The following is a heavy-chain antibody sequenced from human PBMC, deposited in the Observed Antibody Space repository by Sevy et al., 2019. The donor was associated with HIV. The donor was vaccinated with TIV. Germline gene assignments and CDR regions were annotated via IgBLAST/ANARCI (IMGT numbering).Heavy chain of an antibody. D-gene: IGHD2-2*01. Sequence: GGSLRLPCAASGFTFSSYDMHWVRQATGKGLEWVSAIGTAGDTYYPGSVKGRFTISRENAKNSLYLQMNSLRAGDTAVYYCARGGSSITGEDNWFDPWGQGTLVTVSS. CDR2: IGTAGDT. CDR1: GFTFSSYD. J-gene: IGHJ5*02. CDR3: ARGGSSITGEDNWFDP. V-gene: IGHV3-13*01.